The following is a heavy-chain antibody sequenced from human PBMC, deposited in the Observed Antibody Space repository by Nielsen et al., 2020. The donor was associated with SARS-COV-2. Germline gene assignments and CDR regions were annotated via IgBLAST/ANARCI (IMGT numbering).Heavy chain of an antibody. CDR2: ISYDGSNK. Sequence: VRQAPGKGLEWVAVISYDGSNKYYADSVKGRFTISRDNSKNTLYLQMNSLRSEDTAVYYCAREPRGEYLNYYGDTTPSWFDPWGQGTLVTVSS. J-gene: IGHJ5*02. CDR3: AREPRGEYLNYYGDTTPSWFDP. V-gene: IGHV3-30*04. D-gene: IGHD4-17*01.